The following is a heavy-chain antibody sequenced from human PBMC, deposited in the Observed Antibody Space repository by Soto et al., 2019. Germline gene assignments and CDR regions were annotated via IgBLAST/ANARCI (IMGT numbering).Heavy chain of an antibody. V-gene: IGHV1-46*03. J-gene: IGHJ6*03. CDR2: INPSGGST. CDR3: ARDLLRGTAGILTGYYKGYYYYYMDV. Sequence: ASVKVSCKASGYTFTSHYMHWVRQAPGQGLEWMGIINPSGGSTSYAQKFQGRVTMTRDTSTSTVYMELSSLRSEDTAVYYCARDLLRGTAGILTGYYKGYYYYYMDVWGKGTTVTVSS. CDR1: GYTFTSHY. D-gene: IGHD3-9*01.